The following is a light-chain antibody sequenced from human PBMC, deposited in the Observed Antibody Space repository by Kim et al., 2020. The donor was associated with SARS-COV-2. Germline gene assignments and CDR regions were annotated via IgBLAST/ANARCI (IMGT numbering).Light chain of an antibody. CDR1: TSNIGSYT. CDR3: ATCDGSLNGWV. J-gene: IGLJ3*02. V-gene: IGLV1-44*01. CDR2: TNN. Sequence: GQRVTISCSGSTSNIGSYTVNWYQHLPGTAPKLLIYTNNQRPSGVLDRFSGSKSGTSASLAISGLQSEDEADYFCATCDGSLNGWVFGGGTKLSVL.